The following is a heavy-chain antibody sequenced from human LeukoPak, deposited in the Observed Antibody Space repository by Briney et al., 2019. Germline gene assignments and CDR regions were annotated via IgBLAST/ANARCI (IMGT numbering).Heavy chain of an antibody. CDR2: IVVGSGNT. D-gene: IGHD6-13*01. J-gene: IGHJ4*02. CDR1: GFTFTSSA. CDR3: AAARDSSSWYSDY. Sequence: GASVKVSCKASGFTFTSSAMQWVRQARGQRLEWIGWIVVGSGNTNYAQKFQERVTITRDVSTSTAYMELSSLRSEDTAVYYCAAARDSSSWYSDYWGQGTLVTVSS. V-gene: IGHV1-58*02.